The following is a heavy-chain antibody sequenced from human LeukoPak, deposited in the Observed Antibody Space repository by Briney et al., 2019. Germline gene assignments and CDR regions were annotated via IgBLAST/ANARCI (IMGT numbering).Heavy chain of an antibody. J-gene: IGHJ4*02. CDR2: IYHSGST. CDR3: ARHLTWLLPYFDY. Sequence: SETLSLTCTVSGGSISSSSYYWGWIRQPPGKGLEWIGSIYHSGSTYYNPSLKSRVTISVDTSKNQFSLKLSSVTAADTAVYYCARHLTWLLPYFDYWGQGTLVTVSS. V-gene: IGHV4-39*01. CDR1: GGSISSSSYY. D-gene: IGHD3-22*01.